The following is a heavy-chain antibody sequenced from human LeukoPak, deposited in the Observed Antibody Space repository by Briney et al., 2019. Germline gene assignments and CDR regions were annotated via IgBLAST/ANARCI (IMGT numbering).Heavy chain of an antibody. CDR1: GYTFTNYG. V-gene: IGHV1-18*01. CDR2: ISAYNGNT. J-gene: IGHJ3*02. Sequence: ASVKVSCKASGYTFTNYGISWVRQAPGQGLEWMGWISAYNGNTNYAQKLQGRVTMTRDTSTSTAYMELRSLRSDDTAVYCCARDGHRRYHYDSSGREDAFDIWGQGTMVTVSS. D-gene: IGHD3-22*01. CDR3: ARDGHRRYHYDSSGREDAFDI.